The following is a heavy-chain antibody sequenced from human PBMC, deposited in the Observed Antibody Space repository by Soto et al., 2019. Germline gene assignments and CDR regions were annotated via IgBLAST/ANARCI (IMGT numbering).Heavy chain of an antibody. Sequence: GASVKVSCKASGYTFTSYDMHWVRQAPGQGLEWMGIINPSGGSTSYAQKFQGRVTMTRDTSTSTVYMELSSLRSEDTAVYYCARDRDYGTVPYYYGVDVWGQGTTVTVSS. CDR1: GYTFTSYD. V-gene: IGHV1-46*01. CDR3: ARDRDYGTVPYYYGVDV. J-gene: IGHJ6*02. CDR2: INPSGGST. D-gene: IGHD4-17*01.